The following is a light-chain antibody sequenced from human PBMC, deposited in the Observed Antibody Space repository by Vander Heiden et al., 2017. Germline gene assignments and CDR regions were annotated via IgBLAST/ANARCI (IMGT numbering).Light chain of an antibody. V-gene: IGKV1-13*02. CDR3: QQFSIYPRT. CDR2: DAT. Sequence: AIKLTHSPSSLSASVGARVTITCRASQGITSALAWYQQKPGKRPELLIYDATSLETGVPLRFSGSGSGTDFTLTISSLQPEDAATYFCQQFSIYPRTFGQGTKLEIK. CDR1: QGITSA. J-gene: IGKJ2*01.